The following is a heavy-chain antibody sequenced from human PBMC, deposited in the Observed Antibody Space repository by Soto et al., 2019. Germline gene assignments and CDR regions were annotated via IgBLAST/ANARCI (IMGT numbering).Heavy chain of an antibody. V-gene: IGHV5-10-1*01. CDR3: ARQFYVSHAFDI. CDR2: IDPSGSYT. D-gene: IGHD2-8*01. Sequence: PGESLKISCKGSGYSFTSYWISWVRQMPGKGLEWMGRIDPSGSYTNYSPSFQGHVTISADKSISTAYLQWSSLKASDTAMYYCARQFYVSHAFDIWGQGTMVTVSS. J-gene: IGHJ3*02. CDR1: GYSFTSYW.